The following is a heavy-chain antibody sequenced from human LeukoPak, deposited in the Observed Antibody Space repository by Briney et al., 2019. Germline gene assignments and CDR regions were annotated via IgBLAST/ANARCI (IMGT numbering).Heavy chain of an antibody. CDR3: ARYDYAQGIDV. CDR1: GFTFSRYW. D-gene: IGHD5-12*01. J-gene: IGHJ6*02. V-gene: IGHV3-7*01. Sequence: GGALGLSCAASGFTFSRYWMSLGRPAPGKGLEWGANIKQEGREKYYVGSGKGRFTISRDNAKNSLYLQMNSLRAEDTAVYYCARYDYAQGIDVWGQGTTVTVSS. CDR2: IKQEGREK.